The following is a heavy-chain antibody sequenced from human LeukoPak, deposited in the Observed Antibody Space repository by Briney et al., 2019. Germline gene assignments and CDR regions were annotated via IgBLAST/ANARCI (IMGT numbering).Heavy chain of an antibody. D-gene: IGHD3-22*01. CDR3: ARDLARVVVSALDV. J-gene: IGHJ6*04. CDR2: ISSSGSTI. V-gene: IGHV3-11*04. Sequence: PGGSLRLSCAASGFTFSDYYMSWIRQAPGKGLEWVSYISSSGSTIYYADSVKGRFTFSRDNAKNSLYLQMNSLRAEDTAVYYCARDLARVVVSALDVWGKGTTVTVSS. CDR1: GFTFSDYY.